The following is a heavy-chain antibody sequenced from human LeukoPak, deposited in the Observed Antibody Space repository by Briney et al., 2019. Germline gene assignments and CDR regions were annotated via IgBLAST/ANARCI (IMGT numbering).Heavy chain of an antibody. J-gene: IGHJ4*02. CDR1: GGSISSYY. CDR3: ARFLNYYDSSGYHSD. Sequence: PSETLSLTCTVSGGSISSYYWSWIRQPPGKGLEWIGYIYYSGSTNYNPSLKSRLTISVDTSKNQFSLKLSSVTAADTAVYYCARFLNYYDSSGYHSDWGEETLVTVSS. CDR2: IYYSGST. V-gene: IGHV4-59*01. D-gene: IGHD3-22*01.